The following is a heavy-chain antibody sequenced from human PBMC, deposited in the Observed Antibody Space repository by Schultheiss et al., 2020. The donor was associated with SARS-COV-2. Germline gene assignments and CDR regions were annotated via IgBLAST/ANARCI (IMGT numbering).Heavy chain of an antibody. CDR2: ISRDGTTM. D-gene: IGHD6-13*01. CDR1: GFTFSDSY. J-gene: IGHJ6*02. V-gene: IGHV3-11*04. CDR3: AKDGRHSSSSDEYYYYYYGMDV. Sequence: GGSLRLSCAASGFTFSDSYMSWIRQPPGKGLEWISYISRDGTTMYYADSVKGRFTISRDNSKNTLYLQMNSLRAEDTAVYYCAKDGRHSSSSDEYYYYYYGMDVWGQGTTVTVSS.